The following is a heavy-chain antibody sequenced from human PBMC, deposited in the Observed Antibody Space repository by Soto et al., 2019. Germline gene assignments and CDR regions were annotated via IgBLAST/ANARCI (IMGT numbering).Heavy chain of an antibody. V-gene: IGHV3-30*18. CDR3: AKDRRRVRYSYDAFAM. Sequence: QVQLVESGGGVVQPGMSLRLSCGASRLTFSSYGMHWVRQAPGKGLEWVALISYDESKKYYADSVKGRFTISRDNSKNTLYLQMDCLSAEDTAVYYCAKDRRRVRYSYDAFAMWGQGTMGTVSS. CDR2: ISYDESKK. D-gene: IGHD1-26*01. CDR1: RLTFSSYG. J-gene: IGHJ3*02.